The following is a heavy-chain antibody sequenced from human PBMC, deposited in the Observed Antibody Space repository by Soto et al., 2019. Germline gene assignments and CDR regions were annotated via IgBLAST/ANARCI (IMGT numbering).Heavy chain of an antibody. CDR2: ISWNSGSI. CDR3: AKDMGTVVVVAAGFDY. J-gene: IGHJ4*02. V-gene: IGHV3-9*01. D-gene: IGHD2-15*01. CDR1: GFTFDDYA. Sequence: GGSLRLSCAASGFTFDDYAMHWVRQAPGKGLEWVSGISWNSGSIGYADSVKGRFTISRDNAKNSLYLQMNSLRAEDTALYYCAKDMGTVVVVAAGFDYWGQGTLVTVSS.